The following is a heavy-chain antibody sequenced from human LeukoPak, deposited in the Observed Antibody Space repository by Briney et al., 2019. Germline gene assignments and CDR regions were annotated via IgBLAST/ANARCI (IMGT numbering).Heavy chain of an antibody. CDR1: GFSLSYYA. J-gene: IGHJ5*02. V-gene: IGHV3-23*05. CDR3: AKDHPSVGGLAFEP. Sequence: GGSLRLSCAASGFSLSYYAMSWVRQAPGKGLEWVASVNNNNNPYYADSVRGRFTISRDTSTNTVYLQMNNLRAGDTAIYYCAKDHPSVGGLAFEPWVKGT. CDR2: VNNNNNP. D-gene: IGHD3-9*01.